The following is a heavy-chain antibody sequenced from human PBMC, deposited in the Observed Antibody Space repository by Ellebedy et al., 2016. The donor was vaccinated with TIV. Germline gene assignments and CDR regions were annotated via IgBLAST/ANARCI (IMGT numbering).Heavy chain of an antibody. J-gene: IGHJ4*02. CDR3: ARYCSGGSCYIGFDY. CDR2: IYPNNGDT. D-gene: IGHD2-15*01. V-gene: IGHV1-2*02. CDR1: GYIFTAWH. Sequence: ASVKVSCKTSGYIFTAWHIHWMRQAPGQGLEWMGWIYPNNGDTTYAQKFQGRVTMTSDTSTTAAYMELNSLRYDDTAVYYCARYCSGGSCYIGFDYWGQGTLVTVSS.